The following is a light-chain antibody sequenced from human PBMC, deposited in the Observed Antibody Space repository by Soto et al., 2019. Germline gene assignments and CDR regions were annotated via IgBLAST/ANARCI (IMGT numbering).Light chain of an antibody. CDR2: AAS. CDR3: LLDFSYVWA. J-gene: IGKJ1*01. V-gene: IGKV1-6*01. Sequence: AIQLTQSPSSLSASVGGRVAISCRACQGIRSALGWYQQKPGKVPKPLIYAASTLQSGVPSRSTGSASGTDFTLTISSLQPEDFATYYCLLDFSYVWAFRQGT. CDR1: QGIRSA.